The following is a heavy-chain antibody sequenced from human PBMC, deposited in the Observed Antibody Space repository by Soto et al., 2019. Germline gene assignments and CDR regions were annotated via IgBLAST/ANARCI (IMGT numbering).Heavy chain of an antibody. V-gene: IGHV3-23*01. CDR1: GFTFSTYA. CDR2: ISGSGGST. D-gene: IGHD6-13*01. CDR3: AKQSPYSNSWYDIDY. J-gene: IGHJ4*02. Sequence: EVQLLESGGGLVQPGGSLRLSCAASGFTFSTYAMNWVHQAPGMGLEWVLGISGSGGSTHYADAVKGRFTISRDNSKNTLYLQMDSLRAEDTAVYYCAKQSPYSNSWYDIDYWGQGTLVIVST.